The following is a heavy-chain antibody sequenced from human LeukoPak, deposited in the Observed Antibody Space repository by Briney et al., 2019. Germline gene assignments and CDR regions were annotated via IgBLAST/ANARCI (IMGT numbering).Heavy chain of an antibody. D-gene: IGHD3-10*01. J-gene: IGHJ4*02. Sequence: GGSLRLSCAASGFTFSTYWMTWVRQAPGKGLEWVANIKEDGSEKHYVDSVKGRFTISRDNAKNSLYPQMDSLRVEDTAVYYCASGGHVDYCGQGTLVTVSS. CDR1: GFTFSTYW. V-gene: IGHV3-7*01. CDR3: ASGGHVDY. CDR2: IKEDGSEK.